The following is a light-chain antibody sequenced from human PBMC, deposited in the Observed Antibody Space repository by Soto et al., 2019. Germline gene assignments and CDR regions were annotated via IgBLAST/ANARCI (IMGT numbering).Light chain of an antibody. CDR1: QSVRSSH. V-gene: IGKV3D-15*01. Sequence: EIVLTQSPATLSLSPGERATLSCRASQSVRSSHLAWYQQMPGQAPRLLIYGTSNRATGIPARFSGSGSGTEFTLTISSLQSEDFAVYYCQQYNNWPRTFGQGTKVDIK. J-gene: IGKJ1*01. CDR3: QQYNNWPRT. CDR2: GTS.